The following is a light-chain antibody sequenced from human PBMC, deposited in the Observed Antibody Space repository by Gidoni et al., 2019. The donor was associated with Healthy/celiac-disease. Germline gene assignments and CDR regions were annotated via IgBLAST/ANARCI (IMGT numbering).Light chain of an antibody. CDR1: QSISSY. CDR2: AAS. CDR3: LQRCSTPRT. Sequence: DIQMNQSPSSLSASVGDRVTITCRTSQSISSYLNWYQQKPGKAPKLLIYAASSFQSGVPSRFSGGGSGTDFTLTISSLQPDDFAIFYCLQRCSTPRTFGQGTKLEIK. V-gene: IGKV1-39*01. J-gene: IGKJ2*01.